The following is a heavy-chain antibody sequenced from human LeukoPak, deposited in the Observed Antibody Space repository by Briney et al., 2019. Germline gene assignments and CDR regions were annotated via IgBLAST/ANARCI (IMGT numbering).Heavy chain of an antibody. J-gene: IGHJ6*03. CDR3: ARLLKYSGYDYYYYYYYMDV. V-gene: IGHV1-2*02. D-gene: IGHD5-12*01. CDR2: INPNSGGT. CDR1: GYTFTGYY. Sequence: GASVKVSCKASGYTFTGYYMHWVRQAPGQGLEWMGWINPNSGGTNYAQKFQGRVTMTRDTSTSTAYMELRSLRSDDTAVYYCARLLKYSGYDYYYYYYYMDVWGKGTTVTISS.